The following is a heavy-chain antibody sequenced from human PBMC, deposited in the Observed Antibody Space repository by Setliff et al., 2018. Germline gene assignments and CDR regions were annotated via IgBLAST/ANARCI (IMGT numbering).Heavy chain of an antibody. CDR1: GGSFSGYY. D-gene: IGHD3-3*01. CDR3: ARRETYYNFWSGYYAY. CDR2: INHSGST. J-gene: IGHJ4*02. V-gene: IGHV4-34*01. Sequence: SETLSLTCAVYGGSFSGYYWSWIRQPPGKGLEWIGEINHSGSTNYNPSLKSRVTISVDTSKNQFSLKLSSVTAADTAMYYCARRETYYNFWSGYYAYWGQGTLVTVSS.